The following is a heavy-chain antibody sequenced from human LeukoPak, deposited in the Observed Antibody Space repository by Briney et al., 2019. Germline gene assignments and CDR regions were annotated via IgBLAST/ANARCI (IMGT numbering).Heavy chain of an antibody. Sequence: GGSLRLSCVASEFTFSSHSMNWVRQAPGKGLEWVSYISSSSSTIYYADSVKGRFTISRDNAKNSLYLQMNSLRAEDTAVYYCARGAYYYEDWGQGTLVTVSS. CDR2: ISSSSSTI. V-gene: IGHV3-48*01. CDR1: EFTFSSHS. CDR3: ARGAYYYED. D-gene: IGHD3-22*01. J-gene: IGHJ4*02.